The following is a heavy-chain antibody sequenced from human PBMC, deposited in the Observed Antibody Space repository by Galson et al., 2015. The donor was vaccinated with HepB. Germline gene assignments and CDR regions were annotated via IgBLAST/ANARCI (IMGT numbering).Heavy chain of an antibody. CDR2: ISSSSSTI. CDR1: GFTFSSYS. J-gene: IGHJ3*02. V-gene: IGHV3-48*02. Sequence: SLRLSCAASGFTFSSYSMNWVRQAPGKGLEWVSYISSSSSTIYYADSVKGRFTISRDNAKNSLYLQMNSLRDEDTAVYYCARGDDILTELSLDAFDIWGQGTMVTVSS. CDR3: ARGDDILTELSLDAFDI. D-gene: IGHD3-9*01.